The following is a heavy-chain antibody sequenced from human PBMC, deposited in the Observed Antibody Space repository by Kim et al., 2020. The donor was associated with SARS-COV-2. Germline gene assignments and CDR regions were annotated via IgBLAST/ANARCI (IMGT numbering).Heavy chain of an antibody. CDR3: ARDPHSGYKYYYYYGMDV. D-gene: IGHD5-12*01. J-gene: IGHJ6*02. Sequence: KGRFTISKDNAKSSLYLQMNSLGAEDTAVYYCARDPHSGYKYYYYYGMDVWGQGTTVTVSS. V-gene: IGHV3-11*04.